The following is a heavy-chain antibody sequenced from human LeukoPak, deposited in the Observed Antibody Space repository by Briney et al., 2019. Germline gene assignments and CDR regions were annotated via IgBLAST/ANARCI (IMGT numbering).Heavy chain of an antibody. Sequence: GGSLRLSCAASGFTFSSYAMSWVRQAPGKGLEWVSAISGSGGSTYYADSVKGRFTISRDNSKNTLYLQMNSLRAEDTAVYYCATRGKGAHRTDYWGQGTLVTVSS. V-gene: IGHV3-23*01. J-gene: IGHJ4*02. D-gene: IGHD3-10*01. CDR2: ISGSGGST. CDR1: GFTFSSYA. CDR3: ATRGKGAHRTDY.